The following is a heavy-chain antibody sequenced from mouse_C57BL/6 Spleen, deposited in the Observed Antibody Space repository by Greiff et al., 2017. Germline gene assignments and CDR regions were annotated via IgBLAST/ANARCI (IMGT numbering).Heavy chain of an antibody. J-gene: IGHJ1*03. Sequence: EVKLVESGEGLVKPGGSLKLSCAASGFTFSSYAMSWVRQTPEKRLEWVAYISSGGDYIYYADNVKGRFTISRDNARNTLYLQMSSLKSEDTAMYYCTRDRGGSSHWYFDVWGTGTTVTVSS. V-gene: IGHV5-9-1*02. CDR1: GFTFSSYA. CDR2: ISSGGDYI. CDR3: TRDRGGSSHWYFDV. D-gene: IGHD1-1*01.